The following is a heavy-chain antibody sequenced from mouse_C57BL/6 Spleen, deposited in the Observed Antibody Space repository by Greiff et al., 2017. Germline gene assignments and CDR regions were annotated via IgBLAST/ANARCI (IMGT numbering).Heavy chain of an antibody. CDR2: ISSGGSYT. CDR1: GFTFSSYG. V-gene: IGHV5-6*01. D-gene: IGHD2-4*01. Sequence: EVQGVESGGDLVKPGGSLKLSCAASGFTFSSYGMSWVSQTPDKRLEWVATISSGGSYTYYPDSVKGRFTISRDNAKNTLYLQMSSLKSEDTAMYYCARRIKKAMDYWGQGTSVTVSS. J-gene: IGHJ4*01. CDR3: ARRIKKAMDY.